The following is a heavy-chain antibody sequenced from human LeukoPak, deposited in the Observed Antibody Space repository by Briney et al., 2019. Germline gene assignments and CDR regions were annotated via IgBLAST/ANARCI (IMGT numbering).Heavy chain of an antibody. V-gene: IGHV4-39*07. Sequence: SETLSLTCTVSGGSISSSSYYWGWIRQPPGKGLEWIGSIYYSGSTYYNPSLKSRVTISVDTSKNQFSLKLSSVTAADTAVYYCAREGAYDNSGYYSYYFDYWGQGTLVTVSS. CDR3: AREGAYDNSGYYSYYFDY. J-gene: IGHJ4*02. CDR2: IYYSGST. CDR1: GGSISSSSYY. D-gene: IGHD3-22*01.